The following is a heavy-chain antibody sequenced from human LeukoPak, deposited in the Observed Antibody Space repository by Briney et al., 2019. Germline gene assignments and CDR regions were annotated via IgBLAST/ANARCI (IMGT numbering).Heavy chain of an antibody. CDR3: AREEASGYDRTNDY. J-gene: IGHJ4*02. V-gene: IGHV1-2*02. CDR2: INPNSGGT. D-gene: IGHD5-12*01. CDR1: GYTFTGYY. Sequence: GASVKVSCKASGYTFTGYYMHWVRQAPGQGLEWMGWINPNSGGTNYAQEFQGRVTMTRDTSISTAYMELSRLRSDDTAVYYCAREEASGYDRTNDYWGQGTLVTVSS.